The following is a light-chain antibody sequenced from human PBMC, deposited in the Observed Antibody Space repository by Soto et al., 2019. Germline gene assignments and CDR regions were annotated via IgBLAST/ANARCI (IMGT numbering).Light chain of an antibody. J-gene: IGLJ1*01. CDR3: SSYTSINPYV. CDR1: SSDVGGYDS. CDR2: DVT. Sequence: LTQPASVSGSPGQSITISCTGTSSDVGGYDSVSWYQQRPGNAPKLILFDVTNRPSGVSNRFSGSKSGNTASLTISGLQADDEADYYCSSYTSINPYVFGTGTKVTVL. V-gene: IGLV2-14*03.